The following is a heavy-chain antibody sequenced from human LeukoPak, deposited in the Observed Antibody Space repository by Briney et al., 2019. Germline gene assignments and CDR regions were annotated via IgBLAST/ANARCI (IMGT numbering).Heavy chain of an antibody. V-gene: IGHV3-7*01. CDR1: GFTFSSYW. J-gene: IGHJ4*02. D-gene: IGHD1-26*01. CDR2: IKQDGSEK. CDR3: ARGLVSGSYLGYYFDY. Sequence: GGSLRLSCAASGFTFSSYWMSWVRQAPGKGLGWVANIKQDGSEKYYVDSVKGRFTISRDNAKNSLYLQMNSLRAEDTAVYYCARGLVSGSYLGYYFDYWGQGTLVTVSS.